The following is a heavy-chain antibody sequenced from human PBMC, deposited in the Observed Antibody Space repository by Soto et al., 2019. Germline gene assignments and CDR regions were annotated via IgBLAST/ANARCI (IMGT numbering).Heavy chain of an antibody. Sequence: QVQLVQSGGEVKKPGASVKVSCKASGYTFTNYGISWVRQAPGQGLEWMGWINVYNGNTKYAQKVQGRVTMTTDTSTSTAYMELRSLRSDDTAVYYCVRGEGSGSYYNQYNWFDPWGQGTLVTVSS. J-gene: IGHJ5*02. CDR1: GYTFTNYG. V-gene: IGHV1-18*01. D-gene: IGHD3-10*01. CDR3: VRGEGSGSYYNQYNWFDP. CDR2: INVYNGNT.